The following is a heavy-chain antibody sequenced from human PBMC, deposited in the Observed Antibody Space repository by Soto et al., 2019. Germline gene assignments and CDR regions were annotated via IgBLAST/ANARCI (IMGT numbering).Heavy chain of an antibody. CDR1: GFTFSSYW. Sequence: GGSLRLSCAASGFTFSSYWMSWVRQAPGKGLEWVANIKQDGSEKYYVDSVKGRFTISRDNAKNSLYLQMNSLRAEDTAVYYCARDRREWTGDYDILTGPGYFDSAPARVGWFDPWGQGTLVTVSS. CDR2: IKQDGSEK. CDR3: ARDRREWTGDYDILTGPGYFDSAPARVGWFDP. J-gene: IGHJ5*02. V-gene: IGHV3-7*01. D-gene: IGHD3-9*01.